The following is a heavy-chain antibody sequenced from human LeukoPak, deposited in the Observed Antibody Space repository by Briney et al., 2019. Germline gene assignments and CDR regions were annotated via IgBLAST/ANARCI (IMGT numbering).Heavy chain of an antibody. CDR2: IIPIFGTA. Sequence: SVKVSCKASGGTFSSYAISWVRQAPGQGLDWLGGIIPIFGTANYAQKFQGRVTITADKSTSTAYMELSSLRSEDTAVYYCARMLGASSWYSLDYWGQGTLVTVSS. V-gene: IGHV1-69*06. J-gene: IGHJ4*02. D-gene: IGHD6-13*01. CDR1: GGTFSSYA. CDR3: ARMLGASSWYSLDY.